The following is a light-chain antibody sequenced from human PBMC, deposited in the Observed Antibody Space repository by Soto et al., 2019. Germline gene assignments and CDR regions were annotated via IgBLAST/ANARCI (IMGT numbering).Light chain of an antibody. J-gene: IGKJ5*01. CDR1: QSVSSY. Sequence: EIVLTQSPATLSLSPGERATLSCSASQSVSSYLAWYQQKPGQAPRLLIYDASNRATGIPARFSGSGSGTDFTLTISSLEPEDFAVYYCQQRSNWPPVVTFGQGTRLEIK. CDR3: QQRSNWPPVVT. CDR2: DAS. V-gene: IGKV3-11*01.